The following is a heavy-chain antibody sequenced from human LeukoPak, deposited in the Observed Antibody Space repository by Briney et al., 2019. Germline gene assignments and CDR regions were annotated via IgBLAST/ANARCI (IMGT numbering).Heavy chain of an antibody. Sequence: PGGXLRLSCVASGFPFRSFSXNWVRQAPGKGXXXXXXXXXSSTYIYYADSVKGRXTXSRDNSKNTLYLQMNSLRAEDTAVYYCARDGYGLDTPMVSTIFDYWGQGTLVTVSS. CDR2: XXXSSTYI. CDR3: ARDGYGLDTPMVSTIFDY. CDR1: GFPFRSFS. V-gene: IGHV3-21*01. D-gene: IGHD5-18*01. J-gene: IGHJ4*02.